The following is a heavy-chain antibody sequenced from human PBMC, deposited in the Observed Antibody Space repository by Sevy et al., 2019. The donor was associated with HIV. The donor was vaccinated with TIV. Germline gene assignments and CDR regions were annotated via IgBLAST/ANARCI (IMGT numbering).Heavy chain of an antibody. V-gene: IGHV3-23*01. Sequence: GESLKISCAASGFTFSSYAMSWVRQAPGKGLEWVSAISGSGGSTYYADSVKDRFTISRDNSKNTLYLQMNSLRAEDTAVYYCAKSRGHYYYYYGMDVWGQGTTVTVSS. D-gene: IGHD3-16*01. CDR1: GFTFSSYA. CDR3: AKSRGHYYYYYGMDV. CDR2: ISGSGGST. J-gene: IGHJ6*02.